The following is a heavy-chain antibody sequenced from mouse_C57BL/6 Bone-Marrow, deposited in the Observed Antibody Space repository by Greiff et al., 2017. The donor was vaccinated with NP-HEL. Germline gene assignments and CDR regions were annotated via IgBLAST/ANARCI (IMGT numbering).Heavy chain of an antibody. CDR3: ARSGSSPYWYFDV. Sequence: LVESGAELARPGASVKMSCKASGYTFTSYTMHWVKQRPGQGLEWIGYINPSSGYTKYNQKFKDKATLTADKSSSTAYMQLSSLTSEDSAVYYCARSGSSPYWYFDVWGTGTTVTVSS. D-gene: IGHD1-1*01. CDR1: GYTFTSYT. V-gene: IGHV1-4*01. CDR2: INPSSGYT. J-gene: IGHJ1*03.